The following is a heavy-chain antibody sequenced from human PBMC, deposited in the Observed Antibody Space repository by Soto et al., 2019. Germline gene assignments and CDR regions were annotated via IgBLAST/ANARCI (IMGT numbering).Heavy chain of an antibody. J-gene: IGHJ6*02. V-gene: IGHV1-58*01. CDR2: IVVGSGNT. CDR1: GFTFTSSA. D-gene: IGHD2-15*01. CDR3: ASDCSGGSCYSGYYYGMDV. Sequence: QMQLVQSGPEVKKPGTSVKVSCKASGFTFTSSAVQWVRQARGQRLEWIGWIVVGSGNTNYAQKFQERVTITRDMSTRTAYMELSSLRSEDTAVYYCASDCSGGSCYSGYYYGMDVWGQGTTVTVSS.